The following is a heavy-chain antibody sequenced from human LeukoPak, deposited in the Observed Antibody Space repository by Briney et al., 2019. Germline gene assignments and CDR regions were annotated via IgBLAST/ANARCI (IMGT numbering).Heavy chain of an antibody. Sequence: ASVKVSCKASGYTFTDYYMHWVRQAPGQRLEWMGWSNPKSGVSNYAQNFQGRVTMTRDTSISTAYMELCSLTSDDTAVYYCARTHVNILSAHMFYFDFWGQGTLVTVSS. CDR2: SNPKSGVS. CDR1: GYTFTDYY. V-gene: IGHV1-2*02. J-gene: IGHJ4*02. D-gene: IGHD5/OR15-5a*01. CDR3: ARTHVNILSAHMFYFDF.